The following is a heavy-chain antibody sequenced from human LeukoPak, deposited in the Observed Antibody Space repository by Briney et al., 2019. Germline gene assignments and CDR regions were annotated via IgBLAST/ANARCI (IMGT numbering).Heavy chain of an antibody. CDR2: ISSGRSYI. D-gene: IGHD3-3*01. CDR3: ARDRDLGVGNWFGP. Sequence: GGSLRLSCAASGFIFSDYSFNWARQAPGKGLEWVSSISSGRSYIYYADSVKGRFTISRDNAKKSVFLQMNSLRAEDTAVYYCARDRDLGVGNWFGPWGQGTLVTVSS. CDR1: GFIFSDYS. V-gene: IGHV3-21*01. J-gene: IGHJ5*02.